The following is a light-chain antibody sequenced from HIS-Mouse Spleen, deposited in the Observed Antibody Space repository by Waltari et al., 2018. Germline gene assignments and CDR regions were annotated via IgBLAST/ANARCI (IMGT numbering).Light chain of an antibody. CDR1: ALPKKY. V-gene: IGLV3-10*01. J-gene: IGLJ2*01. Sequence: SYELPQPPSVSVSPGQTARITCSGDALPKKYAYWYQQKSGQAPVLVIYEDSKRPSGIPVRFCGCSSGTMAGLTISGAQVEDEAYYYCYSTDSSGNHRVFGGGTKLTVL. CDR3: YSTDSSGNHRV. CDR2: EDS.